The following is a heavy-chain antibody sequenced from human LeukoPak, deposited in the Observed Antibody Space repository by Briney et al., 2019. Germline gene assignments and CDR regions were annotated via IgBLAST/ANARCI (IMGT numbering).Heavy chain of an antibody. V-gene: IGHV1-8*02. D-gene: IGHD6-19*01. J-gene: IGHJ4*02. CDR3: AQWLSHFDY. CDR2: MNPNSGNT. CDR1: GGTFSSYA. Sequence: ASVKVSCKASGGTFSSYAINWVRQATGQGLEWMGWMNPNSGNTGYAQKFQGRVTMTRNTSISTAYMELSSLRSEDTAVYYCAQWLSHFDYWGQGTLVTVSS.